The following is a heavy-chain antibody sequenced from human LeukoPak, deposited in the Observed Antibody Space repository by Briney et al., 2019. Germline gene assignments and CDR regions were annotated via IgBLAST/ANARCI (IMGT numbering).Heavy chain of an antibody. D-gene: IGHD4-17*01. CDR1: GFTFSTSA. CDR2: IIVGSGAT. Sequence: SVMVSCKTSGFTFSTSAVQWVRQARGQPLEWIGWIIVGSGATNYAQSLQGRFTITRDMSTNTAYMELSSLGSEDSAVYYCAAELYGVYTDCCTFHLWGQGTLVTVSS. V-gene: IGHV1-58*01. CDR3: AAELYGVYTDCCTFHL. J-gene: IGHJ3*01.